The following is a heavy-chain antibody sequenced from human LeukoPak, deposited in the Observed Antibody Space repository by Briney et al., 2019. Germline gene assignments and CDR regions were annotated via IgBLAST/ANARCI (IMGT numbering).Heavy chain of an antibody. CDR3: ALGEYSDGYYNY. CDR2: IYPGDSDT. Sequence: GEALNICCEGSGYRFTSYWIGWVCQMPGKGVEWMGIIYPGDSDTRYSPSFLGQVTISVDKSISTAFLQLSSLKASDTAMYYCALGEYSDGYYNYWGQGTLVTVSS. D-gene: IGHD3-3*01. CDR1: GYRFTSYW. J-gene: IGHJ4*02. V-gene: IGHV5-51*01.